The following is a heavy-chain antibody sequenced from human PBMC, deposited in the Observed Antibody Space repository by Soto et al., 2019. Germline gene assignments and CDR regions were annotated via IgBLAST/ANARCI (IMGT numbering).Heavy chain of an antibody. V-gene: IGHV4-59*08. J-gene: IGHJ4*02. D-gene: IGHD5-18*01. CDR1: GDSISSYY. CDR2: IYYGGST. CDR3: ASNSYGYNFYDY. Sequence: SETLSLTCTVSGDSISSYYWSWIRQPPGKGLEWIGYIYYGGSTNYNPSLKSRVTISVDRSKNQFSLKLSSVTAADTAVYYCASNSYGYNFYDYWGQGTLVTVSS.